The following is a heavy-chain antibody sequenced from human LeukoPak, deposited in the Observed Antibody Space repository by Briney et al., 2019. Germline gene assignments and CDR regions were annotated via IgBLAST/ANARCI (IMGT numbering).Heavy chain of an antibody. Sequence: PGGSLRLSCAASGFTFSSYGMHWVRQAPGKGLEWVAVISYDGSNKYYADSVKGRFTISRDNSKNTLYLQMNSLRAEDTAVYYCAKGYHYGSGSYYPPFDPWGQGTLVTVSS. V-gene: IGHV3-30*18. D-gene: IGHD3-10*01. CDR3: AKGYHYGSGSYYPPFDP. CDR2: ISYDGSNK. J-gene: IGHJ5*02. CDR1: GFTFSSYG.